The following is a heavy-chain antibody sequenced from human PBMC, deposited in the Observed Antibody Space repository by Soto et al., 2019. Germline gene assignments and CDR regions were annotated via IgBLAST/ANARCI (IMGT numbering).Heavy chain of an antibody. J-gene: IGHJ5*02. V-gene: IGHV4-4*02. Sequence: SETLSLTCAVSGGPISSSNWWSWVRQPPGKGLEWIGEIYHSGSTNYNPSLKSRVTISVDKSKNQFSLKLSSVTAADTAVYYCARIPVTYYYDSSGSSWGQGTLVTVSS. D-gene: IGHD3-22*01. CDR3: ARIPVTYYYDSSGSS. CDR2: IYHSGST. CDR1: GGPISSSNW.